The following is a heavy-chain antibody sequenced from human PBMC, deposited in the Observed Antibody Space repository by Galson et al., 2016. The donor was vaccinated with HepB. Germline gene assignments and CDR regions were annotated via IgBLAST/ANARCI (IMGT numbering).Heavy chain of an antibody. J-gene: IGHJ2*01. CDR2: IYYSGST. D-gene: IGHD3-22*01. Sequence: TLSLTCTVSVGSIRSSAYYWSWIRQHPGKGLEWIGYIYYSGSTYYNPSLKSRVSISVDTSSNQFSLNLSSVTAADTAMYYCARRGVSSGYYFSYWYFDLWGRGTLVTVSS. V-gene: IGHV4-30-4*08. CDR3: ARRGVSSGYYFSYWYFDL. CDR1: VGSIRSSAYY.